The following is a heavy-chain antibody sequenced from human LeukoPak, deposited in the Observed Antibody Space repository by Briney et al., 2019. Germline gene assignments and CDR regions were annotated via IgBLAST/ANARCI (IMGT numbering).Heavy chain of an antibody. CDR3: ARLDSSSSEAFDI. CDR1: GYTFTSYG. V-gene: IGHV1-8*02. J-gene: IGHJ3*02. Sequence: ASVKVSCKASGYTFTSYGISWVRQAPGQGLEWVGWMNPNSGNTGYAQKFQGRVTMTRNTSISTAYMELSSLRSEDTAVYYCARLDSSSSEAFDIWGQGTMVTVSS. CDR2: MNPNSGNT. D-gene: IGHD6-6*01.